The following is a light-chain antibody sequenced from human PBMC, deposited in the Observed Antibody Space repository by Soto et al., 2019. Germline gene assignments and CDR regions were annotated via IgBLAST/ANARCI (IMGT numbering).Light chain of an antibody. CDR3: QQYGSPPIT. CDR2: GAS. J-gene: IGKJ5*01. CDR1: QSVSSSY. V-gene: IGKV3-20*01. Sequence: VGLTQSPGTLSLSPGERATLSCRASQSVSSSYLAWYQQKPGQAPRLLIYGASSRATGIPDRFSGSGSGTDFTLTISRLEPEDFAVYYCQQYGSPPITFGQGTRLEIK.